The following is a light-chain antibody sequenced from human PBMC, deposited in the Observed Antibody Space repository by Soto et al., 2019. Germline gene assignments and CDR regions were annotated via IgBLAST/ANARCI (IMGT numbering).Light chain of an antibody. CDR1: NTDVGGYNY. CDR2: EVS. V-gene: IGLV2-14*03. Sequence: QSVLTQPASVSGSPGQSITISCSGTNTDVGGYNYVSWYQQYPGKAPKLIIYEVSNRPSGVSNRFSGSKSGNTASLTISGLQAEDEGDYYCSSYSDNSTYVFATGTKVTAL. J-gene: IGLJ1*01. CDR3: SSYSDNSTYV.